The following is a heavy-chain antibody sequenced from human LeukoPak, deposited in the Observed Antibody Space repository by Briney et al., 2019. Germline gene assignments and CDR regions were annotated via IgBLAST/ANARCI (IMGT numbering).Heavy chain of an antibody. V-gene: IGHV1-46*01. CDR2: IIPSAGRT. CDR1: GYTFTSYY. D-gene: IGHD2-15*01. Sequence: ASVKVSCKASGYTFTSYYIHCVRQAPVQGLEWMGIIIPSAGRTNYAQKFRGRVSMTTDMSTSTVYMELSSLRSEDTAVYYCAREYSGCNFDYWGQGTLVTVSS. CDR3: AREYSGCNFDY. J-gene: IGHJ4*01.